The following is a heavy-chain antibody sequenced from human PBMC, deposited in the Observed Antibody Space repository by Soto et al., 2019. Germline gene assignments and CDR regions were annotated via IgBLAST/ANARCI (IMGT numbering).Heavy chain of an antibody. Sequence: QVQLVQSGAEVKKPGASVKVSCKASGYTFTSYGFSWVRQAPGQGLEWMGCISGPNGNTNYAQKLKDRVTMTTATSTSTGYMELRSLRSDDTAVYYCARDRYDSSGYYLGADYWGQGTLVTVSS. CDR2: ISGPNGNT. V-gene: IGHV1-18*01. CDR3: ARDRYDSSGYYLGADY. CDR1: GYTFTSYG. D-gene: IGHD3-22*01. J-gene: IGHJ4*02.